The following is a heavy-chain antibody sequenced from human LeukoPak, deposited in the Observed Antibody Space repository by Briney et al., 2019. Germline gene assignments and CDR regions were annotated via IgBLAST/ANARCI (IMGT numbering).Heavy chain of an antibody. D-gene: IGHD3-9*01. J-gene: IGHJ3*02. V-gene: IGHV4-34*01. CDR2: INHSGST. Sequence: SETLSLTCAVYGGSFSGYYWSWIRQPPGKGLEWIGEINHSGSTNYNPSLKSRVTISVDTSKNQFSLKLSSVTAADTAMYYCARVTGGLTKAFDIWGQGTMVTVSS. CDR1: GGSFSGYY. CDR3: ARVTGGLTKAFDI.